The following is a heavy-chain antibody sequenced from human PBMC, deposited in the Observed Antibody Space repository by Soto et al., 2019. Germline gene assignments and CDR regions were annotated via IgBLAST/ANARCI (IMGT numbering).Heavy chain of an antibody. V-gene: IGHV1-69*01. CDR3: ATELGENPASPFDA. Sequence: QVQLVQSGADVKKPGSSVKVSCQASGVTFSSETLGWVRQAPGQGLGWVGGIIPLFGTASYAQKFQGRVTITADESTSTVYMELSSLRSDDTAVYFCATELGENPASPFDAWGQGTLVTGSS. J-gene: IGHJ4*02. D-gene: IGHD3-10*01. CDR1: GVTFSSET. CDR2: IIPLFGTA.